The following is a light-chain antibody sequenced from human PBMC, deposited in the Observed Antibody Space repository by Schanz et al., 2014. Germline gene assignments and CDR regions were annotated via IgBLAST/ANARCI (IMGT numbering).Light chain of an antibody. CDR2: DAS. Sequence: DIQMTQSPSSLSASVGDRVTITCRASQTISDYLNWYEQKPGKAPKLLIYDASNLHSGVPSRFSGSGSGTEFTLTISRLHPDDFATYYCQQYNSVMYTFGQGTKLEIK. V-gene: IGKV1-39*01. CDR1: QTISDY. CDR3: QQYNSVMYT. J-gene: IGKJ2*01.